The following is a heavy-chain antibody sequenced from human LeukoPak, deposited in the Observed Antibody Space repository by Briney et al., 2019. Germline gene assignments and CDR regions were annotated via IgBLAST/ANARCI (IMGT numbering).Heavy chain of an antibody. D-gene: IGHD3-3*01. V-gene: IGHV3-23*01. CDR3: AKVGFSEMEWLLYSDH. Sequence: GGFLRLSCAASGLTFSSYAMSWVRQAPGKGLGWVSAISGSSGHTYYADSVKGRFTISRDNSKNTLYLQMNSLRAEDTAVYYCAKVGFSEMEWLLYSDHWGQGTLVTVSS. CDR2: ISGSSGHT. CDR1: GLTFSSYA. J-gene: IGHJ4*02.